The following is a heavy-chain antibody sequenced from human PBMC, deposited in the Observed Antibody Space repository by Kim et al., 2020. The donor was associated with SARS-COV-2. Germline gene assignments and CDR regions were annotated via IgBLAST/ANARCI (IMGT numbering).Heavy chain of an antibody. D-gene: IGHD3-10*01. J-gene: IGHJ4*02. CDR3: AKDYYGSAPLFYY. CDR2: IIGNGGDT. CDR1: GFAFSTYA. V-gene: IGHV3-23*01. Sequence: GGSLRLSCAASGFAFSTYAMSWVRQAPGKGLEWVSMIIGNGGDTFYADSVTGRFTISRDNSRNTVYMQMNSLRVEDTAVYYCAKDYYGSAPLFYYSGQGTLVTASP.